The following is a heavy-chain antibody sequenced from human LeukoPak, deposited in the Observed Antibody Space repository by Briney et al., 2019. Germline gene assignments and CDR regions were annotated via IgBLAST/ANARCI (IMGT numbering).Heavy chain of an antibody. D-gene: IGHD2-2*02. CDR1: GGSFSGYY. CDR2: TNQSGST. Sequence: SETLSLTCAVYGGSFSGYYWSWIRQPPGNGLEWIGQTNQSGSTNNNPSPKSQVTITVDTSKNQSSHKLSTVTAADTAVYYCARCGAYYSTTSRYKNGYFQHWGQGTLVTVSS. V-gene: IGHV4-34*01. J-gene: IGHJ1*01. CDR3: ARCGAYYSTTSRYKNGYFQH.